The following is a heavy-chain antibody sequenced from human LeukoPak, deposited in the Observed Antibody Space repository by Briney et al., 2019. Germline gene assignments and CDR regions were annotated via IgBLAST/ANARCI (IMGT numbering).Heavy chain of an antibody. CDR3: AREDIVVVPAARGTDFWSGAPRI. J-gene: IGHJ3*02. CDR2: IYYRGSP. V-gene: IGHV4-59*01. CDR1: GGSISSYY. Sequence: KPSETLSLTCTLSGGSISSYYWSWFRQPPRKGLEWIGYIYYRGSPNYNPCLKSRVPLSVDTSQNQFSRNLGSVTAADTAVYYCAREDIVVVPAARGTDFWSGAPRIWGQGTMVTVSS. D-gene: IGHD2-2*01.